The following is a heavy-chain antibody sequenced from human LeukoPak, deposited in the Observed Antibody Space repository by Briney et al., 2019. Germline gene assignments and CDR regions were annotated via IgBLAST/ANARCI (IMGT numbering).Heavy chain of an antibody. CDR3: ARGGYTGTSCYDYFGY. J-gene: IGHJ4*02. CDR2: IYTSGST. D-gene: IGHD2-2*01. V-gene: IGHV4-61*02. Sequence: PSETLSLTCTVSGGSISSGTYCWSWIRQPAGKGLEWIGRIYTSGSTNYNPSLKSRVTISLDTSKNQFSLKLTSVTAADTAVYYCARGGYTGTSCYDYFGYWGQGTLVTVSS. CDR1: GGSISSGTYC.